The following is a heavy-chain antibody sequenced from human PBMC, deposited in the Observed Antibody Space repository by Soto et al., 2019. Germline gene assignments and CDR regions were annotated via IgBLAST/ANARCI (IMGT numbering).Heavy chain of an antibody. Sequence: QVQLQESGPGLVKPSETLSLTCTVSGGSVSSGSYYWSWIRQPPGKGLEWIGYIYYSGSTNYNPSLKSRVTISVDTSKNQFSLKLSSVTAADTAVYYCARDGAVAGRYYFDYWGQGTLVTVSS. CDR2: IYYSGST. CDR3: ARDGAVAGRYYFDY. V-gene: IGHV4-61*01. D-gene: IGHD6-19*01. J-gene: IGHJ4*02. CDR1: GGSVSSGSYY.